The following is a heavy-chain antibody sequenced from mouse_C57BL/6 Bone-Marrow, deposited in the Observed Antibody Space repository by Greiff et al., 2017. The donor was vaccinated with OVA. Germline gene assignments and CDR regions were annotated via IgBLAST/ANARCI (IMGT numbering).Heavy chain of an antibody. CDR1: GYTFTDYY. CDR2: INPNNGGT. V-gene: IGHV1-26*01. D-gene: IGHD2-5*01. J-gene: IGHJ3*01. Sequence: VQLQQSGPELVKPGASVKISCKASGYTFTDYYMNWVKQSHGKSLEWIGDINPNNGGTSYNQKLKGKATLTVDKSSSTAYMELRSLTSEDSAVYYCASPPYYSNYAWFAYWGQGTLVTVSA. CDR3: ASPPYYSNYAWFAY.